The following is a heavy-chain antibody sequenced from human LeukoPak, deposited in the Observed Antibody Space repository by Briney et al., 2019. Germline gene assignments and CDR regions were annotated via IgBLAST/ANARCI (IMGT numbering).Heavy chain of an antibody. CDR1: GFTFSSYG. V-gene: IGHV3-33*01. CDR2: IWYDGSNK. CDR3: AREVDTAMAEYYFDY. Sequence: GGSLRLSCAASGFTFSSYGMHWVRQAPGKGLEWVAVIWYDGSNKYYADSVKGRFTISRDNSKNTLYLQMNSLRAEDTALYYCAREVDTAMAEYYFDYWGQGTLVTVSS. D-gene: IGHD5-18*01. J-gene: IGHJ4*02.